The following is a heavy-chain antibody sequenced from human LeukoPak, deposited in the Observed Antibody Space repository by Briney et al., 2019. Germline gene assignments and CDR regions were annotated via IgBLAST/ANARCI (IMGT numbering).Heavy chain of an antibody. V-gene: IGHV3-23*01. CDR1: GFTFSSYW. CDR3: AKDPAYYYDTPRGAFDI. Sequence: PGGSLRLSCAASGFTFSSYWMHWVRQAPGKGLEWVSAISGSGGSTYYADSVKGRFTISRDNSKNTLYLQMNSLRAEDTAVYYCAKDPAYYYDTPRGAFDIWGQGTTVTVSS. CDR2: ISGSGGST. D-gene: IGHD3-22*01. J-gene: IGHJ3*02.